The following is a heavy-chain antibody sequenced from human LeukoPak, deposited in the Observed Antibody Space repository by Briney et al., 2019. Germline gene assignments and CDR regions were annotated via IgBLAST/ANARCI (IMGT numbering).Heavy chain of an antibody. Sequence: GGSLRLSCAASGFTFSSYSMNWVRQAPGKGLEWVSSISSSSSYIYYADSVKGRFTISRDNAKNSLYLQMNSLRAEDTAVYYCARGRIQLWRSDYCYMDVWGKGTTVTVSS. D-gene: IGHD5-18*01. V-gene: IGHV3-21*01. J-gene: IGHJ6*03. CDR3: ARGRIQLWRSDYCYMDV. CDR2: ISSSSSYI. CDR1: GFTFSSYS.